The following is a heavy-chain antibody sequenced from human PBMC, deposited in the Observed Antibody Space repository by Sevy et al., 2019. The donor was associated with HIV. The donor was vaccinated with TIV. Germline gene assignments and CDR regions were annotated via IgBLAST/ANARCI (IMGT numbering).Heavy chain of an antibody. CDR1: GFTFSSYS. CDR2: ISSSSSYI. D-gene: IGHD2-8*01. CDR3: AREKVTVLMGPDAFDI. Sequence: GGSLRLSCAASGFTFSSYSMNWVRQAPGKGLEWVSSISSSSSYIYYADSVKGRFTISRDNAKNSLYLQMNSLRAEDTAVYYCAREKVTVLMGPDAFDIWGQGTMVTVSS. J-gene: IGHJ3*02. V-gene: IGHV3-21*01.